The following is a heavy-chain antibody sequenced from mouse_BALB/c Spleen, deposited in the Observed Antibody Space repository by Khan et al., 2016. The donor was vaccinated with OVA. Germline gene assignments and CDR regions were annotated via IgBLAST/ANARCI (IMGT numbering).Heavy chain of an antibody. Sequence: EVELVESGPGLVKPSQSLSLTCTVTGYSITSDYAWNWIRQFPGNKLEWMGYISYRGNNKYNPSLKSRISITRDTSKNQFLLQLNSVPIEDTAAYFCARIYGGDFDYWGHGTTLTVSS. J-gene: IGHJ2*01. V-gene: IGHV3-2*02. CDR3: ARIYGGDFDY. CDR1: GYSITSDYA. D-gene: IGHD1-1*01. CDR2: ISYRGNN.